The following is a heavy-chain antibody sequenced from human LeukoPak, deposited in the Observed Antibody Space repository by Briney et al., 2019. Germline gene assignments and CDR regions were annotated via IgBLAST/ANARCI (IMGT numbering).Heavy chain of an antibody. V-gene: IGHV3-23*01. CDR1: GFTFSSYA. D-gene: IGHD3-10*01. CDR2: ITGSGGST. J-gene: IGHJ4*02. CDR3: AKPRSSGSYCIDY. Sequence: GGSLRLSCAASGFTFSSYAMSWVRQAPGKGLEWVSGITGSGGSTYYADPVKGRFTISRDNSKNTLSLQMNSLRAEDTAVYYCAKPRSSGSYCIDYWGQGTLVTVSS.